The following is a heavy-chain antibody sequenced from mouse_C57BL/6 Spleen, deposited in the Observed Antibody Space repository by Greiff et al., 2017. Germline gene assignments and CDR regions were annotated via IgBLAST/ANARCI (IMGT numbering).Heavy chain of an antibody. J-gene: IGHJ2*01. V-gene: IGHV1-61*01. Sequence: QVQLQQPGAELVRPGSSVKLSCKASGYTFTSYWMDWVKQRPGQGLEWIGNIYPSDSETHYNQKFKDKATLTVDKSSSTAYMQLSSLTSEDSAVYYCARSGGYDYEFHFDYWGQGTTLTVSS. D-gene: IGHD2-4*01. CDR2: IYPSDSET. CDR1: GYTFTSYW. CDR3: ARSGGYDYEFHFDY.